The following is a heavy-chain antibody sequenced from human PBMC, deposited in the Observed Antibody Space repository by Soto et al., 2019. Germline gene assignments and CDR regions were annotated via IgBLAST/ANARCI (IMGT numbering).Heavy chain of an antibody. CDR3: ARKSYYGDMDV. D-gene: IGHD3-10*01. CDR2: INHSEST. J-gene: IGHJ6*02. Sequence: QLQLQESGSGLVKPSQTLSLTCAVSGGSISSGGYSWSWIRQPPGKGLEWIGYINHSESTPYNPSLKSRVTISVDRTKNQFPLKLSSVAAADTAVYYCARKSYYGDMDVWGQGTTVTVSS. V-gene: IGHV4-30-2*01. CDR1: GGSISSGGYS.